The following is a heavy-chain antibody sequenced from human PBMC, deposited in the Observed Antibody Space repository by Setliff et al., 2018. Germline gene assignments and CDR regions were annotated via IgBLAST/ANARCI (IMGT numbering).Heavy chain of an antibody. V-gene: IGHV1-18*01. CDR3: ARINFYVSSGFYYASDY. Sequence: ASVKVSCKASGYTFSNYGITWVRQAPGQGLEWMGWISAYTGNTKFAQKFLDRLTMTTDTSTSTAYMELKDLTSDDTALYYCARINFYVSSGFYYASDYWGQGTLVTVSS. CDR2: ISAYTGNT. D-gene: IGHD3-22*01. CDR1: GYTFSNYG. J-gene: IGHJ4*02.